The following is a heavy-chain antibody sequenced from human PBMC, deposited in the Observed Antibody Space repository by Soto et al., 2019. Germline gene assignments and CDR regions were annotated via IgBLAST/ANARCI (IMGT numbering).Heavy chain of an antibody. CDR2: IYHSGST. J-gene: IGHJ4*02. CDR3: ARAPENCSSTSCYADYFDY. V-gene: IGHV4-4*02. CDR1: SGSISSSNW. D-gene: IGHD2-2*01. Sequence: QVQLQESGPGLVKPSGTLSLTCAVSSGSISSSNWWSWVRQPPGKGLEWIGEIYHSGSTNYNPSLKSRVTISVDKSKTQFSLKLSSVTAADTAVYYCARAPENCSSTSCYADYFDYWGQGTLVTVST.